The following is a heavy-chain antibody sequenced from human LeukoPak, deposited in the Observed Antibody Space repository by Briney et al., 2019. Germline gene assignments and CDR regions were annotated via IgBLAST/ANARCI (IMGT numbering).Heavy chain of an antibody. CDR3: ASGYYDFWSGYYGAFDY. CDR2: INHSGST. CDR1: GGSFSGYY. V-gene: IGHV4-34*01. D-gene: IGHD3-3*01. J-gene: IGHJ4*02. Sequence: SETLSLTCAVYGGSFSGYYWSWIRQPPGKGLEWIGEINHSGSTNYNPSLKSRVTISVDTSKNQFSLKLSSVTAADTAVYYCASGYYDFWSGYYGAFDYWGQGTLVTVSS.